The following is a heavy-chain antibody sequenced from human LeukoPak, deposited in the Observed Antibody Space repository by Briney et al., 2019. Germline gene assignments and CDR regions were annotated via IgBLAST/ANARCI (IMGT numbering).Heavy chain of an antibody. CDR2: INPNSGGT. J-gene: IGHJ4*02. CDR1: GYTFTGYY. Sequence: GASVKVSCKASGYTFTGYYMHWVRQAPGQGLEWMGWINPNSGGTNYAQKFQGRVTMTRDTSISTAYMELSRLRSDDTAVYYCARDPYCSGGSCYDYWGQGTLVTVSS. V-gene: IGHV1-2*02. D-gene: IGHD2-15*01. CDR3: ARDPYCSGGSCYDY.